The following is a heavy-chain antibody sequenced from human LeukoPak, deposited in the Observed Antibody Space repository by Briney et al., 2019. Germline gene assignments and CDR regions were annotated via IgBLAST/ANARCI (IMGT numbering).Heavy chain of an antibody. CDR2: LWSDGSNT. D-gene: IGHD3-3*01. Sequence: GGSLRLSCAASGFNFRRYGLHWVSQAPGKSLEWVAFLWSDGSNTNYADSVKGRFTISRDSSKNSLYLQMNSLRAEDTAVYYCARDGPHYDLDVWGQGTTVTVSS. CDR1: GFNFRRYG. J-gene: IGHJ6*02. V-gene: IGHV3-33*01. CDR3: ARDGPHYDLDV.